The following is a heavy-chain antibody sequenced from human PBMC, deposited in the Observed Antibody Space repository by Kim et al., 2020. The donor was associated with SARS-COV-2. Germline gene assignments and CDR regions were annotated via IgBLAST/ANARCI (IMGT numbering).Heavy chain of an antibody. J-gene: IGHJ6*03. Sequence: SETLSLTCTVSGGSISSYYWSWIRQPPGKGLEWIGYIYYSGSTNYNPSLKSRVTISVDTSKNQFSLKLSSVTAADTAVYYCARGLFRAAAGNYYYYYMDVWGKGTTVTVSS. D-gene: IGHD6-13*01. CDR3: ARGLFRAAAGNYYYYYMDV. CDR1: GGSISSYY. CDR2: IYYSGST. V-gene: IGHV4-59*01.